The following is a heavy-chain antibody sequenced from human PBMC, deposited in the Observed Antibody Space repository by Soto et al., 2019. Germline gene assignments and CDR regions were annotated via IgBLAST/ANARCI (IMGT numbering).Heavy chain of an antibody. Sequence: SETLSLTYTVSGYSISSSNWWGWIRQPPGKGLEWIGYIYYSGTTYYNPSLKSRVTMSVDTSKNQFSLKLTSVTAVDTAVYYCARREIQGPIDYWGQGTLVTVSS. CDR2: IYYSGTT. J-gene: IGHJ4*02. D-gene: IGHD1-26*01. CDR1: GYSISSSNW. V-gene: IGHV4-28*01. CDR3: ARREIQGPIDY.